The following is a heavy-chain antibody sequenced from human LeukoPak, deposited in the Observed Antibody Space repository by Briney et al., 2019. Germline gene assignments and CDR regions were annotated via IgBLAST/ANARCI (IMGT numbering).Heavy chain of an antibody. V-gene: IGHV1-18*01. D-gene: IGHD6-19*01. CDR1: GYTFTSYG. CDR2: ISAYNGNT. Sequence: ASVKVSCKASGYTFTSYGISWVRQAPGQGLEWMGWISAYNGNTNYAQKLQGRVTMTRDTSTNTVYMELRGLRSEDTAVYYCAGDSQQPWLARFDYWGQGTLVTVSS. CDR3: AGDSQQPWLARFDY. J-gene: IGHJ4*02.